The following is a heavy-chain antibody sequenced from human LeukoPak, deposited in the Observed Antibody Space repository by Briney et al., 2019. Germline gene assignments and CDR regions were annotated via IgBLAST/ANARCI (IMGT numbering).Heavy chain of an antibody. J-gene: IGHJ6*02. CDR1: GFTVSSNY. CDR2: IYSGGST. V-gene: IGHV3-53*01. CDR3: ASGLIPAPYYYYGMDV. D-gene: IGHD2-2*01. Sequence: RGSLRLSCAASGFTVSSNYMSWVRQAPGKGLEWVSVIYSGGSTYYADSVKGRFTISRDNSKNTLYLQMNSLRAEDTAVYYCASGLIPAPYYYYGMDVWGQGTTVTVSS.